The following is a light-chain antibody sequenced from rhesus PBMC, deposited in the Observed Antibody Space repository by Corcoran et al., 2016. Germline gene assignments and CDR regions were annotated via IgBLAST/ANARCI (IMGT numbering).Light chain of an antibody. J-gene: IGLJ6*01. V-gene: IGLV10-114*01. CDR1: SNNVGNQG. Sequence: QAGLTQPPSVSKGLRQTATLTCTGNSNNVGNQGAAWLQQHQGHPPKLLSYRNNSRPSGISESFSAARSGNTASLTITGLHPEDEADYYCSAWDSSLGAHVFGSGTMLTVL. CDR3: SAWDSSLGAHV. CDR2: RNN.